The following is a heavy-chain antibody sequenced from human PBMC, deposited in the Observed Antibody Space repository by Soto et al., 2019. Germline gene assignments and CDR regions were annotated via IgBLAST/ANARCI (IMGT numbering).Heavy chain of an antibody. Sequence: PSETLSLTCAVYGGSFSGYYWSWIRQPPGKGLEWIGEINHSGSTNYNPSLKSRDNISVDTSKNQLSLKLSSVTAADTAAYYCARAPPRYCSSTSCKKNWFDPWGQGTLVTVSS. CDR3: ARAPPRYCSSTSCKKNWFDP. D-gene: IGHD2-2*01. V-gene: IGHV4-34*01. J-gene: IGHJ5*02. CDR1: GGSFSGYY. CDR2: INHSGST.